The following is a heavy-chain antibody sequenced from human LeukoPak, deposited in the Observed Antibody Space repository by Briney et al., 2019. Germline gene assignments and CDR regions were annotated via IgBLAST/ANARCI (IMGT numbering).Heavy chain of an antibody. CDR2: IYYSGST. CDR3: ARDDALYGMDV. CDR1: GGSISSSSYY. D-gene: IGHD3-3*02. J-gene: IGHJ6*02. Sequence: SETLSLTCTVSGGSISSSSYYWGWIRQPPGKGLEWIGSIYYSGSTYYNPSLKSRVTISVDTSKNQFSLKLSSVTAADTAVYYCARDDALYGMDVWGQGTTVTVSS. V-gene: IGHV4-39*07.